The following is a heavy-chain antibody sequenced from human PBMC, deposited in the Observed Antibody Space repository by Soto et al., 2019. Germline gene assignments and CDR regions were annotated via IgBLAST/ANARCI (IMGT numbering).Heavy chain of an antibody. CDR1: AFTLSSFA. CDR2: ISSDGNIE. J-gene: IGHJ3*02. CDR3: AKGHVAVIQSGFDM. V-gene: IGHV3-30*18. D-gene: IGHD6-19*01. Sequence: QVYLVESGGGVVQPGGSLRLSCGASAFTLSSFAMHWVRQAPGKGPEWVGAISSDGNIESYGDSVRGRFTVSRDNSKNMVFLQMNILRRYDTAVYYCAKGHVAVIQSGFDMWGQGTMVTVSS.